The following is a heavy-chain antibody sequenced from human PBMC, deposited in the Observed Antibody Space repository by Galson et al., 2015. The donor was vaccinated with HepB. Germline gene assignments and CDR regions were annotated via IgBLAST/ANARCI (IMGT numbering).Heavy chain of an antibody. J-gene: IGHJ6*03. CDR1: GFTFSSYS. D-gene: IGHD3-3*01. V-gene: IGHV3-21*01. CDR3: ARDKSGYYDFWSGPYTYYYMDV. CDR2: ISSSSSYI. Sequence: SLRLSCAASGFTFSSYSMSWVRQAPGKGLEWVSSISSSSSYIYYADSVKGRFTISRDNAKNSLYLQMNSLRAEDTAVYYCARDKSGYYDFWSGPYTYYYMDVWGKGTTVTVSS.